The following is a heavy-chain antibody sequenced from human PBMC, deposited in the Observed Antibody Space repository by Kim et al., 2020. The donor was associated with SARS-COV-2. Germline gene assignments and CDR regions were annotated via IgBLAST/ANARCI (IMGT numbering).Heavy chain of an antibody. J-gene: IGHJ4*02. D-gene: IGHD3-9*01. CDR3: ARDRVALTGYYIFDY. V-gene: IGHV3-7*01. CDR1: GFTFSSYW. CDR2: IKQDGSEK. Sequence: GGSLRLSCAASGFTFSSYWMSWVRQAPGKGLEWVANIKQDGSEKYYVDSVKGRFTISRDNAKNSLYLQMNSLRAEDTAVYYCARDRVALTGYYIFDYWGQGTLVTVSS.